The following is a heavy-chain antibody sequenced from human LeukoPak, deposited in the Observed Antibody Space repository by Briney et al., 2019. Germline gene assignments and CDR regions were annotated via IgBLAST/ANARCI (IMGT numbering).Heavy chain of an antibody. CDR3: ARRVVVVTAAPNDY. CDR2: IYYSGST. CDR1: GGSISSSSYY. Sequence: SETLSLTCTVSGGSISSSSYYWGWIRQPPGEGLEWIGSIYYSGSTYYNPSLKSRVTISVDTSKNQFSLKVSSVAAADTAVYYCARRVVVVTAAPNDYWGQGTLVTVSS. J-gene: IGHJ4*02. V-gene: IGHV4-39*01. D-gene: IGHD2-21*02.